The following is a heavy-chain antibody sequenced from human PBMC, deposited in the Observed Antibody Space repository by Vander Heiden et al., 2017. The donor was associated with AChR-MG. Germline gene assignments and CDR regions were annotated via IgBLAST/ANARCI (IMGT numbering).Heavy chain of an antibody. Sequence: QVQLVQSGAEVKKPGSSVKVSCKASGGTFSSYAISWVRQAPGQGLEWMGGIIPIFGTANYAQKFQGRVTITADESTSTAYMELSSLRSEDTAVYYCARDGALGYCTNGVCYTGSYFDLWGRGTLVTVSS. J-gene: IGHJ2*01. D-gene: IGHD2-8*01. CDR3: ARDGALGYCTNGVCYTGSYFDL. CDR2: IIPIFGTA. CDR1: GGTFSSYA. V-gene: IGHV1-69*01.